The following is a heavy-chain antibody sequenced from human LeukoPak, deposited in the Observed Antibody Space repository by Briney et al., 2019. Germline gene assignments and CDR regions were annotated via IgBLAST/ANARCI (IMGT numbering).Heavy chain of an antibody. CDR1: GGSISGYY. D-gene: IGHD1-14*01. J-gene: IGHJ5*02. V-gene: IGHV4-59*01. Sequence: PSETLSLTCTVSGGSISGYYWSWIRQPPGKGLEWIGYIYYSGSTNYNPSLKSRVTISEDTSKNQFSLKLSSVTAADTAVYYCASLISPDWFDPWGQGTLVTVSS. CDR2: IYYSGST. CDR3: ASLISPDWFDP.